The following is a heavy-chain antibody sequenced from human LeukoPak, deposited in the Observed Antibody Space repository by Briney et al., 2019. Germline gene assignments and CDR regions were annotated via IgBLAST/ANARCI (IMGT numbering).Heavy chain of an antibody. CDR2: INHSGST. CDR3: ARGAVSGSSWRKLDY. J-gene: IGHJ4*02. V-gene: IGHV4-34*01. CDR1: GGSFSGDY. D-gene: IGHD6-13*01. Sequence: SETLSLTCAVYGGSFSGDYWSSIRQPPGKGLGWIGEINHSGSTNYNPSLKSRVTISVDTSKNQFSLNLSSVTAADTAVYYSARGAVSGSSWRKLDYWGQGTLVTVSS.